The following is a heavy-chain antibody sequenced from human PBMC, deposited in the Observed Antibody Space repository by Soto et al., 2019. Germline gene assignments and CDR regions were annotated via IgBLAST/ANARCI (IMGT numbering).Heavy chain of an antibody. D-gene: IGHD1-26*01. CDR1: GGSIYTYS. Sequence: PSETLSLTCTVSGGSIYTYSWTWLRQPAGKGLEWIGHIYSSGSANYNPSLKSRVSMSVDTSKNQFSLKLNSVTAADTAVYYCATIVRAKDYWGQGALVTVSS. V-gene: IGHV4-4*07. CDR3: ATIVRAKDY. CDR2: IYSSGSA. J-gene: IGHJ4*02.